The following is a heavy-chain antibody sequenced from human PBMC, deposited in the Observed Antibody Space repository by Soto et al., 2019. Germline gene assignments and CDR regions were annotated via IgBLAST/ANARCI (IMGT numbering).Heavy chain of an antibody. D-gene: IGHD2-2*01. J-gene: IGHJ4*02. V-gene: IGHV4-39*02. CDR2: IFYTGTT. CDR1: GGSINYNSYH. CDR3: ARLVVVAPVANV. Sequence: QLPLQESGPGLVKPSETLSLTCSVSGGSINYNSYHWGWIRQPPGQGLEWIGSIFYTGTTFYNPSLESRVTMSADTSKNSFSLHLTSVTAADTAVYFCARLVVVAPVANVWGQGTLVTVSS.